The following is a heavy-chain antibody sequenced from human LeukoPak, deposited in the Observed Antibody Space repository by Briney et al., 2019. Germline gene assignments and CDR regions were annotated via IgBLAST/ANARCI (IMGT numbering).Heavy chain of an antibody. CDR2: IWYDGSNK. J-gene: IGHJ4*02. CDR1: GFTFSSYG. V-gene: IGHV3-33*01. Sequence: GRSLRLSCAASGFTFSSYGMHWVRQAPGKGLEWVAVIWYDGSNKYYADSVKGRFTISRDNSKNTLYLQMSSLRAEDTAVYYCARDRAFRIAVALDYWGQGTLVTVSS. CDR3: ARDRAFRIAVALDY. D-gene: IGHD6-19*01.